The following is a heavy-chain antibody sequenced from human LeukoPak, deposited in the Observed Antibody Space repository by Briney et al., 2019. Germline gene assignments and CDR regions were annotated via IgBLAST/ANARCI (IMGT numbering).Heavy chain of an antibody. CDR2: TNPNSGNT. CDR3: ARRGETGYSSSWYSAYYYYMDV. D-gene: IGHD6-13*01. Sequence: EASVKVSCKASGYTFTTYDINWVRQATEQGLKWLGWTNPNSGNTGYAQKFQGRVTMTRNTSISTAYMELSSLRSEDTAVYYCARRGETGYSSSWYSAYYYYMDVWGKGTTVTVSS. J-gene: IGHJ6*03. CDR1: GYTFTTYD. V-gene: IGHV1-8*01.